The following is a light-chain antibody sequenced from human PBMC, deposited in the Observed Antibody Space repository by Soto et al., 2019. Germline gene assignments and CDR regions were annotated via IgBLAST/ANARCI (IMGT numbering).Light chain of an antibody. Sequence: DILMTQSPSTLSASVGDRVTITCRASQSISGSLAWYQQKAGKAPKLLIYEASNLKSGVPSRFSGSGSGTEYTLTISSLQPDDSASYYCQQYNGYWTFGQGTRVEIK. CDR3: QQYNGYWT. CDR1: QSISGS. CDR2: EAS. J-gene: IGKJ1*01. V-gene: IGKV1-5*03.